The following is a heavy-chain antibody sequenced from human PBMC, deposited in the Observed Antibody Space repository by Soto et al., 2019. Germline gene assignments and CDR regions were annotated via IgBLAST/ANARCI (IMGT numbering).Heavy chain of an antibody. CDR1: GYTFTSSD. J-gene: IGHJ4*02. CDR3: ARSVDTAMVKDY. Sequence: ASVKVSCKASGYTFTSSDINWVRQDTGKGLEGMGWMNPNSGNTGYAQKFQGRVTMTRTTSISTAYMELSRLRSEDTVVYYCARSVDTAMVKDYWGQGTLVTVSS. D-gene: IGHD5-18*01. CDR2: MNPNSGNT. V-gene: IGHV1-8*02.